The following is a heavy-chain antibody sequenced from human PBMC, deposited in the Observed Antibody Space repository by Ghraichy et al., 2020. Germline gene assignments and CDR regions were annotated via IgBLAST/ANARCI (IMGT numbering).Heavy chain of an antibody. J-gene: IGHJ5*02. CDR2: IYTSGST. CDR3: ARHADYYDSSGYTAAWFDP. V-gene: IGHV4-4*09. Sequence: SETLSLTYTVSGGSISSYYWSWIRQPPGKGLEWIGYIYTSGSTNYNPSLKSRVTISVDTSKNQFSLKLSSVTAADTAVYYCARHADYYDSSGYTAAWFDPWGQGTLVTVSS. D-gene: IGHD3-22*01. CDR1: GGSISSYY.